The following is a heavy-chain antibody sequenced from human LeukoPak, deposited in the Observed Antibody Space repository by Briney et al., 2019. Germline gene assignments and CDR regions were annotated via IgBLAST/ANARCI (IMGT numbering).Heavy chain of an antibody. CDR1: GGSFSGYY. CDR2: INHSGST. V-gene: IGHV4-34*01. Sequence: ASETLSLTCAVYGGSFSGYYWSWIRQPPGKGLEWIGEINHSGSTNYNPSLKSRATISVDTSKNQFSLKLSSVTAADTAVYYCARGYSYGPYCWGQGTLVTVSS. J-gene: IGHJ4*02. CDR3: ARGYSYGPYC. D-gene: IGHD5-18*01.